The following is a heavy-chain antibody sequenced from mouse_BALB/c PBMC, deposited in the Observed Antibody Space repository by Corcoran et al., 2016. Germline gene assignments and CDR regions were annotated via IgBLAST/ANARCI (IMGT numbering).Heavy chain of an antibody. V-gene: IGHV9-1*02. D-gene: IGHD1-1*01. Sequence: QIQMVQSGPELKKPGETVKISCKASGYTFTNYGMDWVKQAPGKGLKRMGWINTYTGEPTYADDFKGRFAFSLETSASTAYLQINNLKNEDMATYFCARRPLYYGSSGYYFDYWGQGTTLTVSS. CDR1: GYTFTNYG. CDR2: INTYTGEP. CDR3: ARRPLYYGSSGYYFDY. J-gene: IGHJ2*01.